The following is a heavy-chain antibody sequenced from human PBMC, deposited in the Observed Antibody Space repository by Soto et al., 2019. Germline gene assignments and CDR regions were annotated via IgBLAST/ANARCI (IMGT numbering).Heavy chain of an antibody. J-gene: IGHJ4*02. D-gene: IGHD3-22*01. CDR3: AKGVRITMIVVVALPIDY. Sequence: GGSLRLSCAASGFTFSSYAMSWVRQAPGKGLEWVSAISGRGGSTYYADSAKGRFTISRDNSKNTLYLQMNSLRAEDTAVYYCAKGVRITMIVVVALPIDYWGQGTLVTV. V-gene: IGHV3-23*01. CDR1: GFTFSSYA. CDR2: ISGRGGST.